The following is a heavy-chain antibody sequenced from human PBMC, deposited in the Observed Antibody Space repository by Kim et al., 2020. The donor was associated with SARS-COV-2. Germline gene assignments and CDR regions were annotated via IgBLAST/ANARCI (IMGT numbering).Heavy chain of an antibody. J-gene: IGHJ3*02. V-gene: IGHV6-1*01. CDR2: TYYRSKWYN. CDR1: GDSVSSNSAA. CDR3: ARGLLDTAMLPADAFDI. Sequence: SQTLSLTCAISGDSVSSNSAAWNWIRQSPSRGLEWLGRTYYRSKWYNDYAVSVKSRITINPDTSKNQFSLQLNSVTPEDTAVYYCARGLLDTAMLPADAFDIWGQGTMVTVSS. D-gene: IGHD5-18*01.